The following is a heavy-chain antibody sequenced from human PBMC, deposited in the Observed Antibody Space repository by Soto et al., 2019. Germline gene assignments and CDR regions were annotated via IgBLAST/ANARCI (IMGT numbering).Heavy chain of an antibody. Sequence: ASVKVSCKASGYTFTSYGISWVREAPGQGLEWMGWISAYNGNTDYPQKIQGRVTMTTDTSTSTAYMELRSLRSDDTAVYYCAREGYCISTSCYASALDYWG. CDR1: GYTFTSYG. CDR2: ISAYNGNT. J-gene: IGHJ4*01. CDR3: AREGYCISTSCYASALDY. D-gene: IGHD2-2*01. V-gene: IGHV1-18*01.